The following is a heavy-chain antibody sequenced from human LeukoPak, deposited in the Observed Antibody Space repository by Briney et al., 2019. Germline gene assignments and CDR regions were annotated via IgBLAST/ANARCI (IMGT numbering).Heavy chain of an antibody. CDR3: ARSRWLRFDAFDI. D-gene: IGHD5-12*01. V-gene: IGHV1-69*13. CDR2: IIPIFGTA. J-gene: IGHJ3*02. CDR1: GGTFSSYA. Sequence: GASVKVSCKASGGTFSSYAISWVRQAPGQGLEWMGGIIPIFGTANYAQKFQGRVTITADESTSTAYMELSSLRSEDTAVYYCARSRWLRFDAFDIWGQGTMVTVSS.